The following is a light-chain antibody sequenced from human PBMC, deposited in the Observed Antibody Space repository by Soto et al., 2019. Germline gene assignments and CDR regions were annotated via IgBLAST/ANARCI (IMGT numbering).Light chain of an antibody. V-gene: IGKV1-27*01. CDR3: QKYNSAPLT. J-gene: IGKJ5*01. CDR1: QGISND. CDR2: AAS. Sequence: DIQMTQSPSSLSASVGDRVTITCRARQGISNDLAWYQQKPGKVPKLLIYAASTLQSGVPSRFSGSGSGTDVTLTLSSLQPEDVATYYCQKYNSAPLTLGQGTRLEIK.